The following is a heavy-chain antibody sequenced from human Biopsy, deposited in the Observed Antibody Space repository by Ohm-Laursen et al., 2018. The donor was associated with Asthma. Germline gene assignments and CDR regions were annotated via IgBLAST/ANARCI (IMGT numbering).Heavy chain of an antibody. J-gene: IGHJ4*02. Sequence: GASVKASCKSLGGTFNTYVIGWVRQAPGQGLEWMGGINSVFGTTTYPQKFQDRVTIPADDSTSTVYMELSSLRSEDTAVYYCARKAGSCISRTCYSLDFWGQGTLVTVSS. CDR2: INSVFGTT. D-gene: IGHD2-2*01. CDR1: GGTFNTYV. V-gene: IGHV1-69*13. CDR3: ARKAGSCISRTCYSLDF.